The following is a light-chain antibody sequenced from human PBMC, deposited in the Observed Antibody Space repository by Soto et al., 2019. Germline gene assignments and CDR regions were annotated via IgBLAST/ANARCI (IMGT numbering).Light chain of an antibody. V-gene: IGKV4-1*01. CDR3: QQYFSAPFT. CDR2: WAS. Sequence: DIVMTQSPDSLAVSLGERATINCKSSQSVLYSSINKNYLAWYQRKPGQPPRLLIYWASGRESGVPDRFSGSGSGTDFTLTISSLQAEDVAVYYCQQYFSAPFTFGPGTKVDIK. CDR1: QSVLYSSINKNY. J-gene: IGKJ3*01.